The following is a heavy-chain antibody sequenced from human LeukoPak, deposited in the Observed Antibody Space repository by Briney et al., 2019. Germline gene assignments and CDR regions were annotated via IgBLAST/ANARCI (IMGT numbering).Heavy chain of an antibody. CDR1: GGTFSSYA. D-gene: IGHD1-26*01. J-gene: IGHJ4*02. CDR3: ARITVGATDELDY. CDR2: IIPIFGTA. Sequence: SVKVSCKASGGTFSSYAISWVRQAPGQGLEWMGGIIPIFGTANYAQKFQGRVTITADKSTSTAYMELSSLRSEDTAVYYCARITVGATDELDYWGQGTLVTVSS. V-gene: IGHV1-69*06.